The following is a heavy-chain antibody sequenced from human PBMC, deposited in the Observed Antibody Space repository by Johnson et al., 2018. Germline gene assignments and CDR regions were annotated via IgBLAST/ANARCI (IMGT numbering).Heavy chain of an antibody. CDR2: IYYSGST. J-gene: IGHJ6*03. V-gene: IGHV4-30-4*01. D-gene: IGHD3-3*01. CDR3: ATAPQYDFWSGYSNYQYYYMDV. Sequence: QVQLQESGPGLVKPSQTLSLICTVSGDSISSGDYYWSWIRQPPGKGLEYIGYIYYSGSTYYNPSLKSRVTISVDTSKNQFSLKLRSVTAADTAVYYWATAPQYDFWSGYSNYQYYYMDVWGKGTTVTVSS. CDR1: GDSISSGDYY.